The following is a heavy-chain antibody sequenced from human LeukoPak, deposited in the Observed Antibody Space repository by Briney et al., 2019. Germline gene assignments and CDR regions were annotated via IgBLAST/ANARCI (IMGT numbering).Heavy chain of an antibody. CDR2: ISGSGGST. Sequence: GGSLRLSCAASEFTFSSYGMSWVRQAPGKGLEWVSSISGSGGSTQYADSVQGGFAISRDNSKNTLYLQMNSLRVEDTAVYFCARDPNGDYIGTFDMWGRGTMVSVSS. J-gene: IGHJ3*02. D-gene: IGHD4-17*01. V-gene: IGHV3-23*01. CDR3: ARDPNGDYIGTFDM. CDR1: EFTFSSYG.